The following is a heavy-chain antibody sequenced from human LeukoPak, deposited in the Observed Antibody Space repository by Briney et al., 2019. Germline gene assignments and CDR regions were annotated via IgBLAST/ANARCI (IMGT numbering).Heavy chain of an antibody. CDR1: GFTFSSYE. CDR2: ISSSGSRI. CDR3: AGVPMSSSYIDS. J-gene: IGHJ4*02. D-gene: IGHD6-6*01. V-gene: IGHV3-48*03. Sequence: PGGSLRLSCAASGFTFSSYEMNWVRQAPGKGLEWVSYISSSGSRIYYADSVKGRFTISRDNAKNSLYLQMNSLRAEDTAVYYCAGVPMSSSYIDSWGQGTLVTVSS.